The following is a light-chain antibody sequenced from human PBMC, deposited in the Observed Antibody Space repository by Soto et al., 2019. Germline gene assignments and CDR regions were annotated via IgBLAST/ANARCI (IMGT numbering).Light chain of an antibody. CDR3: QQLNSYPLT. CDR1: QGISSY. CDR2: AAS. V-gene: IGKV1-9*01. J-gene: IGKJ4*01. Sequence: IQLTQSPSSLSASVGDRVTITCRASQGISSYLACYQQKPGKAPKLLIYAASTLQSGVPSRFSGSGSGTDFTLTISSLQPEDFATYSCQQLNSYPLTFVGGTKVEIK.